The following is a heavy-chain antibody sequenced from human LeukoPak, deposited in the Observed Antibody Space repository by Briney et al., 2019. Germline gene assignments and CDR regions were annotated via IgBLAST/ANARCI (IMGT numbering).Heavy chain of an antibody. Sequence: GGSLRLSCAASGFTFSSYAMSWVRQAPGKGLEWVSAIIVRGGSTYYADSVKGRFTISRDNSKNTLYLQMNSLRAEDTAVYYCAKDLAVAGTSDYWGQGTLVTVSS. V-gene: IGHV3-23*01. D-gene: IGHD6-19*01. CDR1: GFTFSSYA. CDR3: AKDLAVAGTSDY. J-gene: IGHJ4*02. CDR2: IIVRGGST.